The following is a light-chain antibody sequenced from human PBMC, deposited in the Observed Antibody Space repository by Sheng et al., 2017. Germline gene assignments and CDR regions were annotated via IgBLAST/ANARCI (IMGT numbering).Light chain of an antibody. CDR1: SSDVGGYNL. Sequence: QSALTQPASVSGSPGQSITISCTGTSSDVGGYNLVSWYQQHPGKAPELMIYEVNRRPSGVSNRFSGSKSGNTASLTISGLQAEDEADFYCCSYAGSSTVVFGGGTKLTVL. CDR2: EVN. CDR3: CSYAGSSTVV. J-gene: IGLJ2*01. V-gene: IGLV2-23*02.